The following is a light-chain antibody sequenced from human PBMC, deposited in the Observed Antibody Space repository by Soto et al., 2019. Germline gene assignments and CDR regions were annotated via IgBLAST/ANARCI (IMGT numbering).Light chain of an antibody. CDR3: CSYAGSSTYV. CDR2: EVS. CDR1: SSDVGSYNL. V-gene: IGLV2-23*02. Sequence: QSVLTQPASVSGSPGPSITISCTGTSSDVGSYNLVSWYQQHPGKAPKVMIYEVSKRPSGVPNRFSGSKSGYTASLTISGLQAEDEADYYCCSYAGSSTYVFGTGTKLTVL. J-gene: IGLJ1*01.